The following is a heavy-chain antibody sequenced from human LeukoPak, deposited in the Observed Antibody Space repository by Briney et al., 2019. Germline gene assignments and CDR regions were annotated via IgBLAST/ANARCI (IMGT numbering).Heavy chain of an antibody. Sequence: PSQTLSLTCTVSGGSISSGGYYWSWIRQHPGKGLEWIGYVNYSGRTYYNPSLKSRVTISVDTSKNQFSLKLSSVTAADTAVYYCASRRVGTYYFDYWGQGTLVTVSS. V-gene: IGHV4-31*03. J-gene: IGHJ4*02. D-gene: IGHD3-10*01. CDR3: ASRRVGTYYFDY. CDR2: VNYSGRT. CDR1: GGSISSGGYY.